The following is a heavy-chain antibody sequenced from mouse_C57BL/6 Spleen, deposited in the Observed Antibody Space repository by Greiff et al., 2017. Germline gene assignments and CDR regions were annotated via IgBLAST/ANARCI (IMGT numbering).Heavy chain of an antibody. J-gene: IGHJ4*01. D-gene: IGHD2-4*01. V-gene: IGHV7-3*01. CDR1: GFTFTDYY. CDR3: AILGVPLYYDDDEGYAMDY. CDR2: IRNKANGYTT. Sequence: EVQGVESGGGLVQPGGSLSLSCAASGFTFTDYYMSWVRQPPGKALEWLGFIRNKANGYTTEYSASVKGRFTISRDNSQSILYLQMNALRAEDSATYCFAILGVPLYYDDDEGYAMDYWGQGTSVTVSS.